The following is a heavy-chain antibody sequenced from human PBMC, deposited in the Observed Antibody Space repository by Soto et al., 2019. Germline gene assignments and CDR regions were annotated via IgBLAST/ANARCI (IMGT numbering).Heavy chain of an antibody. V-gene: IGHV3-33*01. Sequence: QVQLVESGGGVVQPGRSLRLSCAASGFTFSSYGMHWVRQAPGTGLEWVAFIWYDGSNTYYADSVKGRFTISRDNSKNTLYLQMHRLRAEDTAVYSCARDLWIRAVDGAKRGWGYRGQGTLVTVSS. CDR2: IWYDGSNT. CDR1: GFTFSSYG. J-gene: IGHJ4*02. CDR3: ARDLWIRAVDGAKRGWGY. D-gene: IGHD6-19*01.